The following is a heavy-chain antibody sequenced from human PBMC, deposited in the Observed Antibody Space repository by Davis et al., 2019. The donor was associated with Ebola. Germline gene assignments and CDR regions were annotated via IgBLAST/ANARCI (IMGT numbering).Heavy chain of an antibody. Sequence: GGSLRLSCAASGFTFSDYYMSWIRQAPGKGLEWVSYISSSGSTIYYADSVKGRFTISRDNAKNSLYLQMNSLRAEDTAVYYCARDTHSTYCSTTSCYDYWGQGTLVTVSS. V-gene: IGHV3-11*04. CDR3: ARDTHSTYCSTTSCYDY. CDR1: GFTFSDYY. D-gene: IGHD2-2*01. J-gene: IGHJ4*02. CDR2: ISSSGSTI.